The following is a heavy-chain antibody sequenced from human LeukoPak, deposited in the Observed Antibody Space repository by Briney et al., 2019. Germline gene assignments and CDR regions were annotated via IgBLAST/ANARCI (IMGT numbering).Heavy chain of an antibody. D-gene: IGHD6-19*01. CDR3: ARDKGTVATYYYYYMDV. Sequence: GASVKVSCKASGYTFTSYGISWVRQAPGQGLEWMGWISAHNGDTSCEEKLQGRVTMTTDTSTSTAYMELRSLRSDDTAVYYCARDKGTVATYYYYYMDVWGKGTTVTVSS. CDR1: GYTFTSYG. J-gene: IGHJ6*03. CDR2: ISAHNGDT. V-gene: IGHV1-18*01.